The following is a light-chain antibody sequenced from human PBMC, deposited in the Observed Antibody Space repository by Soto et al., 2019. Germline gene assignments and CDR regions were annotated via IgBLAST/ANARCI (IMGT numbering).Light chain of an antibody. CDR3: QQYNSYWP. J-gene: IGKJ1*01. CDR2: DAY. CDR1: ETINTW. Sequence: IQMTQSPSTLSASVGDRVTITCRASETINTWLAWYQQKAGKAPKLLIYDAYSLQSGVPSRFSGSGSGTEFTLTISSLQPDDSASYYCQQYNSYWPFGPGTKVDIK. V-gene: IGKV1-5*01.